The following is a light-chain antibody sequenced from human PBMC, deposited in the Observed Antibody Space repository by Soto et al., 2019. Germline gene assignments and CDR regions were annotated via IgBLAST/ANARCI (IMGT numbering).Light chain of an antibody. Sequence: DIQMTQSPSSLSASVGDRVTITCRASQSISNYLNWDQQKPRKAPKLLIYAASTLQSGVPSRFSGSGSGTDFTLPISSLQPEDFATYYCQQSYSTSTWPFGQGTKVEIK. CDR1: QSISNY. J-gene: IGKJ1*01. CDR2: AAS. V-gene: IGKV1-39*01. CDR3: QQSYSTSTWP.